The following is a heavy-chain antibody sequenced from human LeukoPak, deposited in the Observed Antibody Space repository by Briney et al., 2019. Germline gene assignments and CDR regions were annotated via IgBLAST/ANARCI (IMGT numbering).Heavy chain of an antibody. CDR1: GYNFSTYW. CDR3: ARLRISTWYYFDY. J-gene: IGHJ4*02. D-gene: IGHD6-13*01. V-gene: IGHV5-51*01. CDR2: IYPGDSET. Sequence: GESLKISRKGSGYNFSTYWVGWVRQMAGKGLEWMGTIYPGDSETRYSPSFQDQVTISADKSINSAYLQWSSLKASDTAIYYCARLRISTWYYFDYWGQGSLVTVSS.